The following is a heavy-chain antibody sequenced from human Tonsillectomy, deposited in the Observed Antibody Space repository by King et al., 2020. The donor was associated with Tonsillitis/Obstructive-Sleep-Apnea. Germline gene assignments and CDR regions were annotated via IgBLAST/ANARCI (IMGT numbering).Heavy chain of an antibody. V-gene: IGHV3-15*01. CDR3: TTGYCTNGVCYSPDY. Sequence: VQLVESGGGLVKPGGSLRLSCAASGFTFSNAWMSWVRQAPGKGLEWVGRIKSKTDGGTTDYAAPVKGRFTISRDDSKNTLYLQMNSLKTEDTAVYYCTTGYCTNGVCYSPDYWGQGTLVPVSS. D-gene: IGHD2-8*01. J-gene: IGHJ4*02. CDR2: IKSKTDGGTT. CDR1: GFTFSNAW.